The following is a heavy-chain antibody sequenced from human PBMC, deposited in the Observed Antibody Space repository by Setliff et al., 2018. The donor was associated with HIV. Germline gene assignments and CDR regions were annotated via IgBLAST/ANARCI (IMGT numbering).Heavy chain of an antibody. V-gene: IGHV4-30-4*08. J-gene: IGHJ6*02. CDR3: ARDRGILTYYYYYGMDV. CDR1: GGSISSGDYY. Sequence: SETLSLTCAVSGGSISSGDYYWSWIRQPPGKGLEWIGYIYYSGSSYYKSSLKSRVTISVDTSKNQISLKLISVTAADTAVYYCARDRGILTYYYYYGMDVWGQGTTVTVSS. CDR2: IYYSGSS. D-gene: IGHD3-9*01.